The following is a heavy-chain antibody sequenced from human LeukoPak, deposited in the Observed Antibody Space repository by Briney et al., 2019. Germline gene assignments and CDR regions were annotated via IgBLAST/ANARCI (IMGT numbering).Heavy chain of an antibody. CDR2: ISSSGSTI. J-gene: IGHJ6*02. Sequence: GGSLRLSCAASGFTFSDYYMSWIRQAPGKGLKWVSYISSSGSTIYYADSVKGRFTISRDNAKNSLYLQMNSLRAEDTAVYYCARRRYQLLSGYYYYGMDVWGQGTTVTVSS. CDR1: GFTFSDYY. V-gene: IGHV3-11*01. CDR3: ARRRYQLLSGYYYYGMDV. D-gene: IGHD2-2*01.